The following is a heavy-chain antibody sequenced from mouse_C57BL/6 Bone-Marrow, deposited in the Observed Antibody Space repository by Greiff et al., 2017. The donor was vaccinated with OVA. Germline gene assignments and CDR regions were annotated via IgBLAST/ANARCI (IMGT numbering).Heavy chain of an antibody. J-gene: IGHJ4*01. Sequence: EVQLQQSGAELVKPGASVKLSCTASGFNIKDYYMHWVKQRTEQGLEWIGRIDPEDGETKYAPKFQGKATITADTSSNTAYLQLSSLTSEDTAVYYCALYYYGSRYYYAMDYWGQGTSVTVSS. V-gene: IGHV14-2*01. D-gene: IGHD1-1*01. CDR2: IDPEDGET. CDR3: ALYYYGSRYYYAMDY. CDR1: GFNIKDYY.